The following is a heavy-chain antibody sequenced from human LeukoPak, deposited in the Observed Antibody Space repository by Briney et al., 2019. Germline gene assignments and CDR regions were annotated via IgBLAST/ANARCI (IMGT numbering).Heavy chain of an antibody. D-gene: IGHD5-12*01. CDR3: ARVSGATITTYYGMDV. CDR1: GGSLSRYY. CDR2: IHYSGST. Sequence: SETLSLTCTVSGGSLSRYYWSWIRQPPGKGLEWIGHIHYSGSTNYNPSLKSRVAISIDTSKTQFSLRLSSVTAVDTAVYYCARVSGATITTYYGMDVWGQGTTVTVS. J-gene: IGHJ6*02. V-gene: IGHV4-59*01.